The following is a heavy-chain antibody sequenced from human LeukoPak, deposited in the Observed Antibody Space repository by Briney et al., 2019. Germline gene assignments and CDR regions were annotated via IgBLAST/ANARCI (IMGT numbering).Heavy chain of an antibody. CDR3: ARGGDLVVPAAMHFDH. Sequence: SQTLSLTCAISGDSVSSNSAAWNWIRQPPSRGLEWLGRTYYRSKWYNDYAVSVKSRITINPDTSKNQFSLQLNSVTPEDTAVYYCARGGDLVVPAAMHFDHWGQGTLVTVSS. CDR1: GDSVSSNSAA. J-gene: IGHJ4*02. V-gene: IGHV6-1*01. D-gene: IGHD2-2*01. CDR2: TYYRSKWYN.